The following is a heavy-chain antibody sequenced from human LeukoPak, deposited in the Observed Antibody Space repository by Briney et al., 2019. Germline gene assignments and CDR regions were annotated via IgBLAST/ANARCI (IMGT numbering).Heavy chain of an antibody. J-gene: IGHJ4*02. D-gene: IGHD6-13*01. V-gene: IGHV3-11*05. Sequence: GGSLRLSCAASGLTFSDYYMSWIRQAPGKGLEWVSYISSSSSYTNYADSVKGRFTISRDNAKNSLYLQMNSLRAEDTAVYYCARDDRASIAAAGGGIDYWGQGTLVTVSS. CDR2: ISSSSSYT. CDR3: ARDDRASIAAAGGGIDY. CDR1: GLTFSDYY.